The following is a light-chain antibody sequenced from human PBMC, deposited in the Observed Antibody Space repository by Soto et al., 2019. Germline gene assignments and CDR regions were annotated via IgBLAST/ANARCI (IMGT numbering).Light chain of an antibody. J-gene: IGKJ1*01. CDR2: AAS. V-gene: IGKV1-6*01. CDR3: LQDFNYPWT. CDR1: QDISND. Sequence: AIQMTQSPSSLSASVGDRVTITCRASQDISNDLGWYQQKPGKTPKLLIFAASSSQSGVPSRFSGSGSGTDFTLTNSSLQPEDFATYYGLQDFNYPWTGGQGTKVEIE.